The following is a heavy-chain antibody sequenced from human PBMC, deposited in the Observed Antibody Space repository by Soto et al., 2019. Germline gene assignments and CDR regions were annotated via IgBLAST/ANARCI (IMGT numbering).Heavy chain of an antibody. J-gene: IGHJ6*02. V-gene: IGHV3-30*18. Sequence: LRXSCAASGFTFGNYGIHWVRQAPGKGLEWVAVISYDGSDKYYADSVKGRFSISRDNSKNTLYLQMNSLRAEDTAVYYCAKVTGYCSSSSCRRDYYYYYGMDVWGQGSTVTVSS. CDR1: GFTFGNYG. CDR3: AKVTGYCSSSSCRRDYYYYYGMDV. CDR2: ISYDGSDK. D-gene: IGHD2-2*01.